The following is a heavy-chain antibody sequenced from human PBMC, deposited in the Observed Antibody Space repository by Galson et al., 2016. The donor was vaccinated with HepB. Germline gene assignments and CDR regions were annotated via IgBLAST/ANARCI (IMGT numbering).Heavy chain of an antibody. J-gene: IGHJ4*02. CDR3: ARHSTYCGGGCDFNSEAPVDY. CDR1: GYRFTNYW. CDR2: IHPRDSET. Sequence: QSGADVKKSGESLKISCKGSGYRFTNYWIGWVRQMPGKGLEWMGIIHPRDSETRYSPSFEGQVTISADKSVTTAYLQWSSLKASDSAMYYCARHSTYCGGGCDFNSEAPVDYWGQGTLVTVSS. V-gene: IGHV5-51*01. D-gene: IGHD2-21*02.